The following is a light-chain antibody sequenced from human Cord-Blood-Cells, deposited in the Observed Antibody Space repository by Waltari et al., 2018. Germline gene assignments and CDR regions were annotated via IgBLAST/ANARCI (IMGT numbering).Light chain of an antibody. CDR3: QQYGSSPYT. Sequence: EIVLTQSPGTPSLSPGERATLLCRASQSVSSSYLAVYQQKPGQAPRLLIYGASSRATGIPDRFSGSGSGTDFTLTISRLEPEDFAVYYCQQYGSSPYTFGQGTKLEIK. CDR2: GAS. V-gene: IGKV3-20*01. CDR1: QSVSSSY. J-gene: IGKJ2*01.